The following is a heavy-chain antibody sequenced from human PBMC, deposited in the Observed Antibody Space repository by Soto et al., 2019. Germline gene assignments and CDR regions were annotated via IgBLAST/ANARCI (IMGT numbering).Heavy chain of an antibody. J-gene: IGHJ2*01. CDR3: AKAGRAGDYYGSGSYHKDWYFDL. CDR1: GFTFGSYA. V-gene: IGHV3-23*01. D-gene: IGHD3-10*01. CDR2: ISGSGGST. Sequence: PGGSLRLSCAASGFTFGSYAMSWVRQAPGKGLEWVSAISGSGGSTYYADSVKGRFTISRDNSKNTLYLQMNSLRAEDTAVYYCAKAGRAGDYYGSGSYHKDWYFDLWGRGTLVTVSS.